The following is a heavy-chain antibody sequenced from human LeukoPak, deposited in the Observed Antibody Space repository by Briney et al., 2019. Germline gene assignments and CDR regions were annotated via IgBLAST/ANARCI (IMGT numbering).Heavy chain of an antibody. V-gene: IGHV1-18*01. CDR2: ISAYNGNT. CDR1: GYTFTSYG. D-gene: IGHD6-13*01. CDR3: ARDGAAAGTTGAYPDY. J-gene: IGHJ4*02. Sequence: ASVKVSCKASGYTFTSYGISWVRQAPGQGLEWMGGISAYNGNTNYAQKLQGRVTMTTDTSTSTAYMELRSLRSDDTAVYYCARDGAAAGTTGAYPDYWGQGTLVTVSS.